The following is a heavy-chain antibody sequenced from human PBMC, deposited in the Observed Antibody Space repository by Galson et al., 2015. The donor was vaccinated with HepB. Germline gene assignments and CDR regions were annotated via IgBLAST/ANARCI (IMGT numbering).Heavy chain of an antibody. D-gene: IGHD4-17*01. J-gene: IGHJ4*02. CDR2: ISQNGTYT. CDR3: ARVADADYGDHSHFDS. V-gene: IGHV3-11*06. CDR1: GFTFSDYY. Sequence: SLRLSCAASGFTFSDYYMSWIRQAPGKGLEWISYISQNGTYTNYADSVKGRFTISRDTAQNSLYLQINSLRAEDTAVYYCARVADADYGDHSHFDSWGQGTLVTVSS.